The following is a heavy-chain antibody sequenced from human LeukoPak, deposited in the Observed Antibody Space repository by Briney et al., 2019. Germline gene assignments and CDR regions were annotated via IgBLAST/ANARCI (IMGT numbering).Heavy chain of an antibody. CDR1: GFTFNNAW. Sequence: NPGGSLRLSCAASGFTFNNAWMNWVRQSPGKGLEWVGRIKSKSDGGTRDYAAPVKGRFIISRDDSRNTLYLQMNSLKTEDTGVYYCTIVVAYWGQGTLVSVSS. CDR2: IKSKSDGGTR. V-gene: IGHV3-15*01. D-gene: IGHD2-15*01. CDR3: TIVVAY. J-gene: IGHJ4*02.